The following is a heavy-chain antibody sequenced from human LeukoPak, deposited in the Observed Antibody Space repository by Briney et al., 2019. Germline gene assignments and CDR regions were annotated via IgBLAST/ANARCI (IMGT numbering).Heavy chain of an antibody. CDR1: GGTFSSYA. D-gene: IGHD6-19*01. V-gene: IGHV1-69*05. CDR3: ASSSGWTNFDY. CDR2: IFPIFGTA. J-gene: IGHJ4*02. Sequence: SVKVSCKASGGTFSSYAISWVRQAPGQGLEWMGRIFPIFGTANYAQKFQGRVTITTDESTSTAYMELSSLRSEDTAVYYCASSSGWTNFDYWGQGTLVTVSS.